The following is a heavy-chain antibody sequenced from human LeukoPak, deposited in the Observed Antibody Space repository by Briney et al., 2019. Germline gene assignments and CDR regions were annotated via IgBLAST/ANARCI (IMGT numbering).Heavy chain of an antibody. Sequence: GGSLRLSCAASGFTFSSYAMSWARQAPGKGLEWVSAISGSGGSTYYADSVKGRFTISRDNSKNTLYLQMNSLRAEDTAVYYCANGRFGELLYIWGQGTLVTVSS. CDR1: GFTFSSYA. J-gene: IGHJ4*02. D-gene: IGHD3-10*01. V-gene: IGHV3-23*01. CDR3: ANGRFGELLYI. CDR2: ISGSGGST.